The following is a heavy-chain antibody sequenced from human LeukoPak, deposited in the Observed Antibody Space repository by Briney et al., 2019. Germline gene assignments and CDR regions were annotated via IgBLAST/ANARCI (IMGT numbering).Heavy chain of an antibody. Sequence: SETLSLTCIVSGGSISSHYWGWIRQPPGKGLEWIGSIYYSGSTYYNPSLKSRVTISVDTSKNQFSLKLSSVTAADTAVYYCARVTMVRGVLSGMDVWGQGTTVTVSS. CDR1: GGSISSHY. CDR2: IYYSGST. CDR3: ARVTMVRGVLSGMDV. V-gene: IGHV4-39*07. D-gene: IGHD3-10*01. J-gene: IGHJ6*02.